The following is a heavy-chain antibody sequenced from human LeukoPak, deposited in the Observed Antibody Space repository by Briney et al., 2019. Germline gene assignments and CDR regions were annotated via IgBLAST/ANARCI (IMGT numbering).Heavy chain of an antibody. CDR2: ISWNRGSI. Sequence: PGGSLRLSCAASGFTFDDYAMHWVRQAPGKGLEWVSGISWNRGSIGYADSVKGRFTISRDNAEMSLYLQMNSLRAEDTALYYCAKGYCSSISCHADYWGRGTLVTASS. D-gene: IGHD2-2*01. V-gene: IGHV3-9*01. CDR1: GFTFDDYA. CDR3: AKGYCSSISCHADY. J-gene: IGHJ4*02.